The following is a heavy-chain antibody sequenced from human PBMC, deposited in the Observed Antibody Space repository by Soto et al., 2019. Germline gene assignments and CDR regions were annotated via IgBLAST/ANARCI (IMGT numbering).Heavy chain of an antibody. CDR2: IIPILGIA. J-gene: IGHJ6*03. CDR1: GGTFSSYT. D-gene: IGHD3-10*01. CDR3: ARGFGEWSHHTLEYYYYYMDV. V-gene: IGHV1-69*02. Sequence: QVQLVQSGAEVKKPGSSVKVSCKASGGTFSSYTISWVRQAPGQGLEWMGRIIPILGIANYAQKFQGRVTITADKSTSTAYMELSSLRSEDTAVYYCARGFGEWSHHTLEYYYYYMDVWGKGTTVTVSS.